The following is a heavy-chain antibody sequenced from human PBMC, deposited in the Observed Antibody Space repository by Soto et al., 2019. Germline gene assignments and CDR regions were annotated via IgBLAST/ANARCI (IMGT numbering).Heavy chain of an antibody. D-gene: IGHD2-2*01. CDR3: ARRGTWPHLPGHDWFDP. CDR1: GYTFTSYD. CDR2: MNPNSGNT. Sequence: ASVKVSCKASGYTFTSYDINWVRQATGQGLEWMGWMNPNSGNTGYAQKFQGRVTMTRNTSISTAYMELSSLRSEDTAVYYCARRGTWPHLPGHDWFDPWGQGTLVTVSS. V-gene: IGHV1-8*01. J-gene: IGHJ5*01.